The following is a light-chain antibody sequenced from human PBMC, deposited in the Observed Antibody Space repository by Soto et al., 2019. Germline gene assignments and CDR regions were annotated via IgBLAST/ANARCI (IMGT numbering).Light chain of an antibody. CDR3: QQYYSYPQVT. CDR1: QGISSY. J-gene: IGKJ4*01. Sequence: AIRMTQSPSSFSASTGDRVTITCRASQGISSYLAWYQQKPGKAPKLLIYAASTLQSGVPSRFSGSGSGTDFTLTISCLQSEDFATYYGQQYYSYPQVTFGGGTKVEIK. CDR2: AAS. V-gene: IGKV1-8*01.